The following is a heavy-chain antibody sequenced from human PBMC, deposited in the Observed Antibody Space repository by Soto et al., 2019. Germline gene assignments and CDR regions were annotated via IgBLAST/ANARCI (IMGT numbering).Heavy chain of an antibody. Sequence: EVQLVESGGGLVQPGGSLRLSCAASGFTFSSYWMHWVRQAPGKGLVWVSRINSDGSSTSYADSVKGRFTISRDNAKNSLYLQMNSLRAEDTAVYYCARVSKTMVRGVISYYYYYMDVWGKGTTVTVSS. CDR2: INSDGSST. J-gene: IGHJ6*03. CDR1: GFTFSSYW. D-gene: IGHD3-10*01. V-gene: IGHV3-74*01. CDR3: ARVSKTMVRGVISYYYYYMDV.